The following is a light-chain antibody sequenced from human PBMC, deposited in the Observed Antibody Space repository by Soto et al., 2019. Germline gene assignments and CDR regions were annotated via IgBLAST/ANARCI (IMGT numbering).Light chain of an antibody. Sequence: DIVMTQSPDSLALSLGERATITCKPSQSLLFASNNQNYVAWYQQKPGQPPKLLIYWTSTRESGVPDRFSGSSSGTDFSLTISSLQAEDVATFYCQQYYSPPLTFGQGTRVEIK. CDR2: WTS. J-gene: IGKJ1*01. CDR1: QSLLFASNNQNY. V-gene: IGKV4-1*01. CDR3: QQYYSPPLT.